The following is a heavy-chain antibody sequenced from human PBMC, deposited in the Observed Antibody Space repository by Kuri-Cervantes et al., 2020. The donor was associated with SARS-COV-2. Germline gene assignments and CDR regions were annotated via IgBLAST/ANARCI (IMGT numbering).Heavy chain of an antibody. Sequence: SVKVSCQASVGTFSSYAVTWVRLAPGRGFEWMGRIIPQFGTTIYAEKFRGRVTKTADKSTNTAYMELSSLRSEDTAVYYCARPYCTSSTFYDGTFDSWGQGTLVTVSS. V-gene: IGHV1-69*06. CDR2: IIPQFGTT. CDR3: ARPYCTSSTFYDGTFDS. J-gene: IGHJ4*02. D-gene: IGHD2-8*01. CDR1: VGTFSSYA.